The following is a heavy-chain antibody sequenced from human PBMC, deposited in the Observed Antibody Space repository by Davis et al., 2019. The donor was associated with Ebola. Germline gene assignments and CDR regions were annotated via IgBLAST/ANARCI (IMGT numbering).Heavy chain of an antibody. J-gene: IGHJ4*02. CDR3: VPGTWI. CDR1: GLTFSSYS. Sequence: PGGSLRLSCAASGLTFSSYSMKWVRQAPGKGLEWVSYISSSSSTIYYADSVKGRFTISRDNAKNSLYLQMNTLRVEDTAIYYCVPGTWIRGQGTLVTVSS. V-gene: IGHV3-48*01. D-gene: IGHD5-18*01. CDR2: ISSSSSTI.